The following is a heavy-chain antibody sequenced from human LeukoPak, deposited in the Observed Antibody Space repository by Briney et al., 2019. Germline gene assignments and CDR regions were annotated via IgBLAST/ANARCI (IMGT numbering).Heavy chain of an antibody. Sequence: ASVKVSFKASGFPFTSYYMHLVRPAPGQGPEWMGWVSAYNGNTNYAQKLQGRVTMTTDTSTSTAYMELRSLRSDDTAVYYCARDGVRELTSPDAFDIWGQGTTVTVSS. J-gene: IGHJ3*02. CDR1: GFPFTSYY. D-gene: IGHD1-26*01. CDR3: ARDGVRELTSPDAFDI. CDR2: VSAYNGNT. V-gene: IGHV1-18*04.